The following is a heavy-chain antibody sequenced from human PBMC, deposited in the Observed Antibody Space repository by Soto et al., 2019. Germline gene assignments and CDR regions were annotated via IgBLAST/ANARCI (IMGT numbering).Heavy chain of an antibody. J-gene: IGHJ4*02. Sequence: GGSLRLSCTVSAVSEFSFSDQYMDWVRQAPGKGLEWVGRSRNRVNNFSTAYADSVKGRFTISRDESKNTLYFQMDNLRAEDTATYYCARGKSRDAYNPLGYWGPGTLVTVSS. CDR2: SRNRVNNFST. V-gene: IGHV3-72*01. CDR1: AVSEFSFSDQY. CDR3: ARGKSRDAYNPLGY. D-gene: IGHD1-1*01.